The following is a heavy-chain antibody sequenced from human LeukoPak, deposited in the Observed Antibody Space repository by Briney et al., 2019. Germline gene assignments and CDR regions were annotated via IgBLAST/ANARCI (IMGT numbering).Heavy chain of an antibody. J-gene: IGHJ3*02. CDR3: ARGTHGSDI. Sequence: GGSLRLSCAASGFTFSNYWMHWVRQAPGKGLVWVSRITSDGSSTGYTDSVRGRFTISRDNAKNTPYLQMNSLRAEDTAVYYCARGTHGSDIWGQGTMVTVSS. CDR2: ITSDGSST. V-gene: IGHV3-74*01. D-gene: IGHD1-1*01. CDR1: GFTFSNYW.